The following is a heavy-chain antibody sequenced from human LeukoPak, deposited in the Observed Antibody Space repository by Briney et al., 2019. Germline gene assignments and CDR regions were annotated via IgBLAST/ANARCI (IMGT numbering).Heavy chain of an antibody. CDR1: GFSFSSYG. V-gene: IGHV3-23*01. CDR2: ISGRGGST. J-gene: IGHJ4*02. Sequence: GGSLRLSCVASGFSFSSYGMSWVRQAPGKGLEWVSGISGRGGSTYQADSVKGRFTISRDNAKNSLYLQMNGLRAEDTAVYCCASLYGHFNYWGQGTLVTVSS. D-gene: IGHD2/OR15-2a*01. CDR3: ASLYGHFNY.